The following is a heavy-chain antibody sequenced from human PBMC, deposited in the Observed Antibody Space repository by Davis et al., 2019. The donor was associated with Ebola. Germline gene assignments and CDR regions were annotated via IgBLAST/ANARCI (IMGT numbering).Heavy chain of an antibody. D-gene: IGHD3-16*02. V-gene: IGHV4-59*12. CDR1: GGSISSYY. CDR3: ARGGSYRPYYFDY. J-gene: IGHJ4*02. CDR2: IYYSGST. Sequence: PSETLSLTCTVSGGSISSYYWSWIRQPPGKGLEWIGYIYYSGSTNYNPSLKSRVTISVDTSKDQFSLKLSSVTAAETAVYYCARGGSYRPYYFDYWGQGTLVSVSS.